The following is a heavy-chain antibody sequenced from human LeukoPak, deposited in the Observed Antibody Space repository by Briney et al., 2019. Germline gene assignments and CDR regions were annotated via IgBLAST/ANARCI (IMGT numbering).Heavy chain of an antibody. J-gene: IGHJ4*02. CDR3: AKNVYTMVRGVPLDY. V-gene: IGHV3-21*01. CDR2: ISSSSSYI. Sequence: GGSLRLSCAASGFTFSSYSMNWVRQAPGKGLEWVSSISSSSSYIYYADSVKGRFTISRDNSKNTLYLQMNSLRAEDTAVYYCAKNVYTMVRGVPLDYWGQGTLVTVSS. CDR1: GFTFSSYS. D-gene: IGHD3-10*01.